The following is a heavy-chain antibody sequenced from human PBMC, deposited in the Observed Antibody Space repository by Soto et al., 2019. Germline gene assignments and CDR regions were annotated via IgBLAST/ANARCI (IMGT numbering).Heavy chain of an antibody. D-gene: IGHD3-3*01. CDR2: INHSGST. Sequence: SETLSLTCAVYGGSFSGDYWSWIRQPPGKGLEWIGEINHSGSTNYNPSLKSRVTISVDTSKNQFSLKLSSVTAADTAVYYCARGPYDFWSGYYHYFDYWGQRT. CDR3: ARGPYDFWSGYYHYFDY. J-gene: IGHJ4*02. V-gene: IGHV4-34*01. CDR1: GGSFSGDY.